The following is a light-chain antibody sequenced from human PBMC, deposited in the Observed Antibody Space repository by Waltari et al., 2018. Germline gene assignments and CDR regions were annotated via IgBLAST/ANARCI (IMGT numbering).Light chain of an antibody. V-gene: IGLV2-8*01. CDR2: EVT. CDR3: SAYAGSNNYV. Sequence: QSALTQPPSASGSPGQSVTISCTGTSSDIGSYNYVSWYQQYPGKAPKFRIYEVTKRPTGGPDRFSGSKSGNTASLTVSGLQAEDEADYYCSAYAGSNNYVFGTGTKVTVL. J-gene: IGLJ1*01. CDR1: SSDIGSYNY.